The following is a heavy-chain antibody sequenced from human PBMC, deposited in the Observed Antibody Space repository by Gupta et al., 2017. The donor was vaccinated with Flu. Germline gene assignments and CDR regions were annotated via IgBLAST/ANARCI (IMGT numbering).Heavy chain of an antibody. V-gene: IGHV1-69*01. CDR1: GVTFSDYA. Sequence: QVQLVQSGAEVKKPGSSVKVSCQASGVTFSDYAINWVRRAPGQGLEWMGGIIPVFGPTTYAQKFQGRVTITADESTNTAYLELSSLRSEDTAVYYCARKGGGHCSGGTFYSFDYWGQGTLVTVSS. D-gene: IGHD2-15*01. CDR3: ARKGGGHCSGGTFYSFDY. J-gene: IGHJ4*02. CDR2: IIPVFGPT.